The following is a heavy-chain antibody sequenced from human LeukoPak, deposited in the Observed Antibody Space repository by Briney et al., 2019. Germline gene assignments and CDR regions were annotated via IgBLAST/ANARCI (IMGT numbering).Heavy chain of an antibody. CDR1: GGSFSGYY. CDR2: IYDSGNT. Sequence: PSETLSLTCAVYGGSFSGYYWSWIRQPPGKGLEWIGNIYDSGNTNYNPSLKSRVTISVDTSKNQCSLKLSSVTAADRAVYYCARQSISGSSLSYFDYWGQGTLVNVSS. V-gene: IGHV4-59*01. D-gene: IGHD3-22*01. J-gene: IGHJ4*02. CDR3: ARQSISGSSLSYFDY.